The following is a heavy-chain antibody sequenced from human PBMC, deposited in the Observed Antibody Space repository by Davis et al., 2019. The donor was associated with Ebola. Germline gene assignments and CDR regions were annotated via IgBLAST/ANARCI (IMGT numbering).Heavy chain of an antibody. CDR1: AGSIASSSYY. CDR2: IYYSGTT. CDR3: ARQRPQLGDVFDI. D-gene: IGHD1-1*01. V-gene: IGHV4-39*01. J-gene: IGHJ3*02. Sequence: GSLRLSCTVSAGSIASSSYYWARIRQPPGKGLEWIGRIYYSGTTYYNPSLKSRVTISVDTSQNQFSLGVRSVTAADTAVYYCARQRPQLGDVFDIWGQGSMVTVSS.